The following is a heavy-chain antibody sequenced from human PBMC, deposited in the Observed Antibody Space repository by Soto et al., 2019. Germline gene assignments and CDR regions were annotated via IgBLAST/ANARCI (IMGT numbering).Heavy chain of an antibody. CDR3: ARERIGPYYYGMDV. Sequence: QVQLVESGGGVVQPGRSLRLSCAASGFTFSSYGMHWVRQAPGKGPEWVAVIWYDGSNKYYADSVKGRFTISRDNSKNTLYLQMNSLRAEDTAVYYCARERIGPYYYGMDVWGQGTTVTVSS. J-gene: IGHJ6*02. D-gene: IGHD3-16*01. V-gene: IGHV3-33*01. CDR1: GFTFSSYG. CDR2: IWYDGSNK.